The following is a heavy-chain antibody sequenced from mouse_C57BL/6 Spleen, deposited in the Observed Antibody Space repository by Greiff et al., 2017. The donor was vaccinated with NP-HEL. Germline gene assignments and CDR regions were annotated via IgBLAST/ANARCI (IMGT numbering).Heavy chain of an antibody. V-gene: IGHV5-16*01. CDR1: GFTFSDYY. D-gene: IGHD2-1*01. CDR2: INYDGSST. J-gene: IGHJ2*01. CDR3: AREEYYGNYDY. Sequence: EVKLVESEGGLVQPGSSMKLSCTASGFTFSDYYMAWVRQVPEKGLEWVANINYDGSSTYYLDSLKSRFIISRDNAKNILYLQMSSLKSEDTATYYCAREEYYGNYDYWGQGTTLTVSS.